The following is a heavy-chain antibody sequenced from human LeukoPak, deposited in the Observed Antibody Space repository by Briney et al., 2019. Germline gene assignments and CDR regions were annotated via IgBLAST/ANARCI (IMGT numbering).Heavy chain of an antibody. J-gene: IGHJ4*02. CDR2: IKQDGTEE. V-gene: IGHV3-7*05. Sequence: AGGSLRLSCAASGFTFRNYWMTWVRQAPRKGLEWVANIKQDGTEEFYVDSVKGRFTISGDNAKNSLYLQMNSLRAGDTAVYYCARQAVDTGYRPFDCWGQGTLVTVSS. D-gene: IGHD3-9*01. CDR1: GFTFRNYW. CDR3: ARQAVDTGYRPFDC.